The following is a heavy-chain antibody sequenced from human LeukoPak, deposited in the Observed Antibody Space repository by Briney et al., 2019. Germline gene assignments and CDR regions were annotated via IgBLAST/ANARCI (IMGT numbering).Heavy chain of an antibody. CDR1: GFTVSSKY. J-gene: IGHJ4*02. CDR2: IYSGSTT. Sequence: GGSLRLSCAASGFTVSSKYMGWVRQAPGKGLEWVSVIYSGSTTYYPDSVKGRFTISGDDSKNTLYLQMNSLRAEDTAVYYCATIAVTGGYFDCWGQGTLVAVSS. V-gene: IGHV3-66*01. CDR3: ATIAVTGGYFDC. D-gene: IGHD6-19*01.